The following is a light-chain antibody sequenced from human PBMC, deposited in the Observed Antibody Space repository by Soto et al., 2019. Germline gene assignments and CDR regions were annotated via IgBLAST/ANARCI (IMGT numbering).Light chain of an antibody. CDR2: KAS. J-gene: IGKJ1*01. CDR3: QQYHTDGT. V-gene: IGKV1-5*03. CDR1: QDISNY. Sequence: DIQMAQSPSSLSASVGDRVTITCQASQDISNYLNWYQQKPGKAPKLLIYKASSLESGVPSRFSGSGSGTEFTLTISSLQPDDFATYYCQQYHTDGTFGQGTKVDIK.